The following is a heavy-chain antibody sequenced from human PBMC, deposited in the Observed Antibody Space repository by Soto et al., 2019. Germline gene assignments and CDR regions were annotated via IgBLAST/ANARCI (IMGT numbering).Heavy chain of an antibody. V-gene: IGHV3-30-3*01. CDR2: ISHDGTNK. CDR3: ARDRVTRYFEYIWLDP. D-gene: IGHD3-9*01. CDR1: TFVFSVYS. Sequence: GGSLRLSCTTSTFVFSVYSLHWVRQAPGKGLEWVALISHDGTNKYYADSVKGRFTISRDNSKDTLYLQMSSLRPEDTAVYFCARDRVTRYFEYIWLDPWGQGTLVTVSS. J-gene: IGHJ5*02.